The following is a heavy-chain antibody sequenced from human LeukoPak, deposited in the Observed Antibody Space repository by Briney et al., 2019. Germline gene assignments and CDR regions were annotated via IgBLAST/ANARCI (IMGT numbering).Heavy chain of an antibody. V-gene: IGHV4-61*02. CDR1: GGSISSGSYY. D-gene: IGHD3-10*01. CDR2: IYTSGST. Sequence: SETLSLTCTVSGGSISSGSYYWSWIRQPAGKGLEWIGRIYTSGSTNYNPSLKSRVTISVDTSKNQFSLKLSSVTAADTAVYYCARYGSGSQKNWFDPWGQGTLVTVSS. CDR3: ARYGSGSQKNWFDP. J-gene: IGHJ5*02.